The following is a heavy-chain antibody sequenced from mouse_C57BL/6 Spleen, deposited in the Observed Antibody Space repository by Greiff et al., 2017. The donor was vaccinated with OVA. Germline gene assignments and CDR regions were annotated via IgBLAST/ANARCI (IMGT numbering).Heavy chain of an antibody. CDR1: GYTFTSYW. Sequence: VQLQQPGAELVKPGASVKLSCKASGYTFTSYWMQWVKRRPGQGLEWIGEIDPSDSYTNYNQKFKGKATLTVDTSSSTAYMQLSSLTSEDSAVYYCARSSAYFDYWGQGTTLTVSS. CDR3: ARSSAYFDY. CDR2: IDPSDSYT. V-gene: IGHV1-50*01. J-gene: IGHJ2*01.